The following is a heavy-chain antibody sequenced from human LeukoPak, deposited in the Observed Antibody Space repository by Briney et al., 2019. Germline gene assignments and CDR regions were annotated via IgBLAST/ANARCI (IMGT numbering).Heavy chain of an antibody. CDR2: IYSDTST. J-gene: IGHJ4*02. D-gene: IGHD1-26*01. Sequence: GGSLRLSCAASGFTFSSYAMSWVRQAPGKGLEWVSVIYSDTSTYYADSVKGGFIISRDNSKNTLFLQMNSLRAEDTAVYYCTRLEWELPAHFDYWGQGTLVTVFS. CDR3: TRLEWELPAHFDY. CDR1: GFTFSSYA. V-gene: IGHV3-66*01.